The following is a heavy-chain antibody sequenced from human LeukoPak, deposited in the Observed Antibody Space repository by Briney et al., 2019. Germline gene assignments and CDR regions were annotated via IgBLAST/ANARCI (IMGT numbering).Heavy chain of an antibody. CDR2: IYHSGST. D-gene: IGHD2-2*01. Sequence: SETLSLTCAVSGGSISSSNWWSWVRQPPGKGLEWIGEIYHSGSTNYNPSLKSRVTISVDKSKNQFSLKLSSVTAADTAVYYCAREIYQLNYYYYMDVWGKGTTVTVSS. CDR3: AREIYQLNYYYYMDV. V-gene: IGHV4-4*02. J-gene: IGHJ6*03. CDR1: GGSISSSNW.